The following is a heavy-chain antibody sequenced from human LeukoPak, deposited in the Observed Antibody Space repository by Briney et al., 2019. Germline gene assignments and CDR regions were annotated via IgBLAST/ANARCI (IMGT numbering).Heavy chain of an antibody. D-gene: IGHD2-2*02. J-gene: IGHJ6*03. CDR1: GGSISSGGYY. CDR3: ARGIVVVPAAITPYYYYYMDV. CDR2: IYHSGST. Sequence: PSETLSLTCTVSGGSISSGGYYWSWIRQPPGKGLEWIGYIYHSGSTYYNPSLKSRVIISVDRSKNQFSLKLSSVTAADTAVYYCARGIVVVPAAITPYYYYYMDVWGEGTTVTVSS. V-gene: IGHV4-30-2*01.